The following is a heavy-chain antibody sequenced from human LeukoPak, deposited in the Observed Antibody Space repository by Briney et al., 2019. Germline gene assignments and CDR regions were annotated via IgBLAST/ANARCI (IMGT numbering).Heavy chain of an antibody. Sequence: PGGSLRLSCAASGFSFSSHWMHWVRQAPGKGLVWVSCINSAGSNIKYVDSVKSRFTISRDNAKNTLYLQMNSLRAEDTAVYYCARGGGYSYDPGDYWGQGTLVTVSS. D-gene: IGHD5-18*01. J-gene: IGHJ4*02. CDR2: INSAGSNI. CDR1: GFSFSSHW. CDR3: ARGGGYSYDPGDY. V-gene: IGHV3-74*03.